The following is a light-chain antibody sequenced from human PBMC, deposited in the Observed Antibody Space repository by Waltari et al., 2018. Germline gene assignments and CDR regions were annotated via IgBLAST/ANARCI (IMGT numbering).Light chain of an antibody. J-gene: IGKJ4*01. CDR2: VAS. CDR1: QSISIY. Sequence: DIQMTQSPSSLSASVGDRVTITFRASQSISIYLNWYQQKPGKAPKVLIYVASSLQSGVPSRFSGSGSGTDFTLTISSLQPEDFATYYCQQSYTTPLTFGGGTKVEIK. V-gene: IGKV1-39*01. CDR3: QQSYTTPLT.